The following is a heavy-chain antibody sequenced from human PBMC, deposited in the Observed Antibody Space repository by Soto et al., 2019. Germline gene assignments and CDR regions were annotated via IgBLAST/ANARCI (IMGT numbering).Heavy chain of an antibody. V-gene: IGHV4-39*01. CDR1: GGSISSSSYY. J-gene: IGHJ6*02. CDR2: IYYSGST. D-gene: IGHD3-3*01. CDR3: ARLDYDFWSGDNYYGMDV. Sequence: PSETLSLTCTVSGGSISSSSYYWGWIRQPPGKGLEWIGSIYYSGSTYYNPSLKSRVTISVDTSKNQFSLKLSSVTAADTAVYYCARLDYDFWSGDNYYGMDVWGQGTTVTVS.